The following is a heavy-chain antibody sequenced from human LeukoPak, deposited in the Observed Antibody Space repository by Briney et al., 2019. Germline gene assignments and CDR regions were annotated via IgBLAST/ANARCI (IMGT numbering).Heavy chain of an antibody. D-gene: IGHD3-10*01. CDR2: IIPIFGTA. V-gene: IGHV1-69*13. J-gene: IGHJ6*03. CDR1: GYTFIHHY. CDR3: ARGNDGSGSPSYYFYYMDV. Sequence: ASVKVSCKASGYTFIHHYIHWVRQAPGQGLEWMGGIIPIFGTANYAQKFQGRVTITADESTSTAYMELSSLRSEDTAVYYCARGNDGSGSPSYYFYYMDVWGKGTTVTISS.